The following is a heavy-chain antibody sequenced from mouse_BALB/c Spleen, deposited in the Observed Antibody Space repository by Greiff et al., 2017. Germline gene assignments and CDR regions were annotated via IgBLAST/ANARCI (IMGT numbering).Heavy chain of an antibody. J-gene: IGHJ4*01. V-gene: IGHV3-8*02. CDR2: ISYSGST. CDR3: ARYRSDYRYDGYAMDY. CDR1: GDSITSGY. Sequence: DVQLQESGPSLVKPSQTLSLTCSVTGDSITSGYWNWIRKFPGNKLEYMGYISYSGSTYYNPSLKSRISITRDTSKNQYYLQLNSVTTEDTATYYCARYRSDYRYDGYAMDYWGQGTSVTVSS. D-gene: IGHD2-14*01.